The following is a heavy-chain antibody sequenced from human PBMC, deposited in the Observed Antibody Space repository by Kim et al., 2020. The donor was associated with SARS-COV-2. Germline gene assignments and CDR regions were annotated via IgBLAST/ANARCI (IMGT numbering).Heavy chain of an antibody. V-gene: IGHV3-7*01. D-gene: IGHD2-8*01. CDR2: IKGDGSEK. Sequence: GGSLRLSCEVSGFTLSSYWMNWVRQAPGKGLEWVVSIKGDGSEKYYVDSVRGRFTISRDNARNSLYLQMSSLRAEDTAVYFCARRMAGAYWGQGTLVTVS. CDR3: ARRMAGAY. J-gene: IGHJ4*02. CDR1: GFTLSSYW.